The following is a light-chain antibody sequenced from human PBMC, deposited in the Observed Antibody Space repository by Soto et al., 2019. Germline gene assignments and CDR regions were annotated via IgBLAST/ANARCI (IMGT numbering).Light chain of an antibody. J-gene: IGKJ1*01. CDR1: QTIGSW. Sequence: DIQMPQSPSTLSASVGDSVTVTCRASQTIGSWLAWYQQEPGRAPKLLIFDASSLESGVPSRFSGNGSGTEFTLTISGLQPDDFASYYCQQYNSYSGMFGQGTKVDIK. CDR3: QQYNSYSGM. CDR2: DAS. V-gene: IGKV1-5*01.